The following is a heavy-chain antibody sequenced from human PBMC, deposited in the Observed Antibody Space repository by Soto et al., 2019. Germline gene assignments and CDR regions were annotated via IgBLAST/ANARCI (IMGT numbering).Heavy chain of an antibody. V-gene: IGHV3-23*01. Sequence: SSGFTIRNYCMSWISKKKGKGLEWVSTISGSGATTYYADSVKGRFTISRDNSKNTLYLQMNSLRAEDTAVYYCPKRSRTVNNGRKFDFWRQRTLVIVFS. CDR1: GFTIRNYC. CDR3: PKRSRTVNNGRKFDF. J-gene: IGHJ4*02. CDR2: ISGSGATT. D-gene: IGHD4-17*01.